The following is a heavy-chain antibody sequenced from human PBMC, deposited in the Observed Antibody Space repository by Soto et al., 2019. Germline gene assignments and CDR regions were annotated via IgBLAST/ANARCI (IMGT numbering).Heavy chain of an antibody. Sequence: QVQLVESGGGLVKPGGSLRLSRAASGFTFSDYYMSWIRQAPGKGLEWVSYITSGSTIYYADSVKGRFTISRDNAKNSLSLQMNSLRAEDTAVYYCARAPYSSGWYDYYYGMDVWGQGTTVTVSS. V-gene: IGHV3-11*01. CDR3: ARAPYSSGWYDYYYGMDV. CDR2: ITSGSTI. CDR1: GFTFSDYY. J-gene: IGHJ6*02. D-gene: IGHD6-19*01.